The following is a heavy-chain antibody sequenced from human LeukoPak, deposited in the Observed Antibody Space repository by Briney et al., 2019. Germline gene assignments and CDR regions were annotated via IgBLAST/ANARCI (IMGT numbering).Heavy chain of an antibody. CDR1: GGSISSYY. CDR2: IYYSGST. CDR3: ARHGRGYSYGYLFDY. V-gene: IGHV4-59*08. J-gene: IGHJ4*02. D-gene: IGHD5-18*01. Sequence: SETLSLTCTVSGGSISSYYWSWLRQPPGKGLEWIGYIYYSGSTNYNPSLKSRVTISVDTSKNQFSLKLSSVTAADTAVHYCARHGRGYSYGYLFDYWGQGTLVTVSS.